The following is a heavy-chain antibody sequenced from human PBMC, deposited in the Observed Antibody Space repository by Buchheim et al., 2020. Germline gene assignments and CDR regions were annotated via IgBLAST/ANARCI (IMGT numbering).Heavy chain of an antibody. CDR1: GFDFSNSW. CDR2: IHSDGSTT. Sequence: EVQLVESGGGLVQPGGSLRLSCAASGFDFSNSWMHWVRQAPGKGLVWVSPIHSDGSTTTYADSVKGRFTISRDNAKNTVYLEMNSLRVEDTAVYYCARDRSYALDVWGQGTT. CDR3: ARDRSYALDV. J-gene: IGHJ6*02. V-gene: IGHV3-74*03.